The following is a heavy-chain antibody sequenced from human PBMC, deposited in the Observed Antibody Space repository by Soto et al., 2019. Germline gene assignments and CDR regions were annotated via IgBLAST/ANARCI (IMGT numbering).Heavy chain of an antibody. CDR2: MNKDGSEI. V-gene: IGHV3-7*01. CDR3: ARDRGFSTFDF. D-gene: IGHD2-2*01. Sequence: GGSLRLSCVASGFTFSTYWMSWVRQAPGKGLEWVANMNKDGSEINYVDSVKGRFTISRDNAKNSLFLQMNNLRAEDTAMYYCARDRGFSTFDFWGQGTVVTVSS. CDR1: GFTFSTYW. J-gene: IGHJ3*01.